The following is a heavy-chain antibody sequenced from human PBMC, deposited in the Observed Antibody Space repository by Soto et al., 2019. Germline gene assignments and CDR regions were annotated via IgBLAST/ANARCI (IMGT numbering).Heavy chain of an antibody. D-gene: IGHD6-19*01. CDR3: AGGWYFFDY. CDR2: ISSDGSNK. V-gene: IGHV3-30*03. Sequence: GGSLRLSCAASGFTFNNYGMHWARQAPGQGLEWVAGISSDGSNKYYADSVKGRFTISRDNSRNTLYLQMDSLRAEDTAVYYCAGGWYFFDYWGQGTLVTVSS. CDR1: GFTFNNYG. J-gene: IGHJ4*02.